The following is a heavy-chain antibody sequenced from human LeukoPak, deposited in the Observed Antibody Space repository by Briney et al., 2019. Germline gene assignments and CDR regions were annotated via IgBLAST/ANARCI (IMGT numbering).Heavy chain of an antibody. V-gene: IGHV1-2*02. D-gene: IGHD2-2*01. CDR3: ARDIYCSSTSCYDFDY. J-gene: IGHJ4*02. Sequence: ASVKVSCKVSGYTLTELSMHWVRQAPGQGLEWMGWINPNSGGTNYAQKFQGRVTMTRDTSISTAYMELSRLRSDDTAVYYCARDIYCSSTSCYDFDYWGQGTLVTVSS. CDR1: GYTLTELS. CDR2: INPNSGGT.